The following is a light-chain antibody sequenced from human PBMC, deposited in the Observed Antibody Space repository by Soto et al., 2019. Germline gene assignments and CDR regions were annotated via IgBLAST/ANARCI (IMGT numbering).Light chain of an antibody. CDR2: GAS. CDR3: QQYSDWPTT. V-gene: IGKV3-15*01. J-gene: IGKJ1*01. CDR1: QSLYSN. Sequence: EIVMTQSPATLSVSPGERDTLSCRASQSLYSNLAWYQQKPGQAPRLLIYGASSRATGIPARFSGSGSGTEFTLTISSLQSEDFAVYYCQQYSDWPTTFGQGTKGEIK.